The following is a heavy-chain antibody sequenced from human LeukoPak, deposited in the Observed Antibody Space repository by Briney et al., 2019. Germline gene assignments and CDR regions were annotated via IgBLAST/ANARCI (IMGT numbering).Heavy chain of an antibody. J-gene: IGHJ4*02. CDR3: ARGSPTPRLFDY. Sequence: SETLSLTCTVSGGSISSYYWSWIRQPPGKGLEWIGYIYYSGRTNYNPSLKSRVTISVDTSKNQFSPRLSSVTAADTAVYYCARGSPTPRLFDYWGQGTLVTVSS. D-gene: IGHD3-10*01. CDR1: GGSISSYY. CDR2: IYYSGRT. V-gene: IGHV4-59*12.